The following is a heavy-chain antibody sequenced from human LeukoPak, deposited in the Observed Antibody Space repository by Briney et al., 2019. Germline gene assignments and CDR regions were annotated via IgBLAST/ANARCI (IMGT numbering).Heavy chain of an antibody. CDR2: ISYDGSNK. D-gene: IGHD6-13*01. CDR3: ARDEQLVGYFDY. J-gene: IGHJ4*02. Sequence: GGSLRLSCAASGFTFSSYAMHWVRQAPGKGLEWVAVISYDGSNKYYADSVKGRFTISRDNSKNTLYLQVNSLRAEDTAVYYCARDEQLVGYFDYWGQGTLVTVSS. V-gene: IGHV3-30-3*01. CDR1: GFTFSSYA.